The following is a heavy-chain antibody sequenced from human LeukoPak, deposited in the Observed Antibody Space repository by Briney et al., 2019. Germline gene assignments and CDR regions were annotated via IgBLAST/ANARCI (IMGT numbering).Heavy chain of an antibody. CDR2: ISASGGST. D-gene: IGHD2-2*01. CDR3: AKDDVPAFGTGYMDA. V-gene: IGHV3-23*01. J-gene: IGHJ6*03. CDR1: GFTFSSYT. Sequence: GGSLRLSCAASGFTFSSYTMSWVRQAPGKGLEWVSAISASGGSTFYADSVKGRFTISRDNSKNTLYLQVNSLGAEDTALYYCAKDDVPAFGTGYMDARGKGTTVIVSS.